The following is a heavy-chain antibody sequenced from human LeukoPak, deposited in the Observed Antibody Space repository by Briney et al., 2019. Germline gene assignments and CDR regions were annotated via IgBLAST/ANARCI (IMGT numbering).Heavy chain of an antibody. Sequence: GGSLRLSCAASGFTVSSYYMTWVRQAPGKGLEWVSVMYSGGSTYYADSVKGRVAISRDNSQNAVFLQMNSVTVEDTAVYYCARSYSNHLFGMDVWGQGTAVTVSS. J-gene: IGHJ6*02. CDR3: ARSYSNHLFGMDV. D-gene: IGHD4-11*01. CDR1: GFTVSSYY. V-gene: IGHV3-66*01. CDR2: MYSGGST.